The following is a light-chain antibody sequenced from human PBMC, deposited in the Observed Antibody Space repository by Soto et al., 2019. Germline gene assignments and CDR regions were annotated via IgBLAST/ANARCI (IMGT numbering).Light chain of an antibody. V-gene: IGKV1-39*01. CDR1: QSISTY. J-gene: IGKJ5*01. Sequence: DLQMTQSPSSLSASVGDRITISCRASQSISTYLNWYQQKPGKAPKLLIYSASSLQGGVPSRFLGSGSGTDFTLTIRSLQPEDFATYYCQQSYSSPPITFGQGTRLEMK. CDR3: QQSYSSPPIT. CDR2: SAS.